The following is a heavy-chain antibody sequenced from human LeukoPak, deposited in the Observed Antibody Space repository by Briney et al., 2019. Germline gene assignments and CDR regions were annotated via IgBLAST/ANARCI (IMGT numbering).Heavy chain of an antibody. D-gene: IGHD4-17*01. Sequence: SETLTLTCAVSGDCFSSHYWTWIRQPPGKGLEWIGYISYIGSTNYIPSLKRRVTISIDTSKNQFSLKLSSVTAADTAVYFCATDLVTVTKGFDMWGQGTMVSVSS. CDR2: ISYIGST. J-gene: IGHJ3*02. CDR1: GDCFSSHY. CDR3: ATDLVTVTKGFDM. V-gene: IGHV4-59*11.